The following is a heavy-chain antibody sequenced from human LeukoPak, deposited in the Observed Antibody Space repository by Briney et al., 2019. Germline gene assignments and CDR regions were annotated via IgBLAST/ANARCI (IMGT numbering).Heavy chain of an antibody. J-gene: IGHJ6*03. D-gene: IGHD4-17*01. Sequence: GGSLRLSCAASGFTFSSYWMSWVRQAPGKGLEWVANIKQDGSEKYYADSVKGRFTISRDNAKNSLYMQMNSLRAEDTAVYYCARERDDYGDYYSSYYYYYYMDVWGKGTTVTASS. CDR1: GFTFSSYW. V-gene: IGHV3-7*01. CDR2: IKQDGSEK. CDR3: ARERDDYGDYYSSYYYYYYMDV.